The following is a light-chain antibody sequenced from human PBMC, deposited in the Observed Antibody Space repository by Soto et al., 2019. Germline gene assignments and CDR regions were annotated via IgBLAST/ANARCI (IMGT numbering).Light chain of an antibody. CDR3: CSYGGTFYV. CDR1: SSGVDDYNY. V-gene: IGLV2-11*01. Sequence: QSVLTQPRSVSGSPGQSVTISCTGTSSGVDDYNYVSWFQQHPGKAPKLMIYDVSERPSGVPDRFSGSKSGNTASLTISGLQAEDEADYYCCSYGGTFYVFGTGTKGTVL. J-gene: IGLJ1*01. CDR2: DVS.